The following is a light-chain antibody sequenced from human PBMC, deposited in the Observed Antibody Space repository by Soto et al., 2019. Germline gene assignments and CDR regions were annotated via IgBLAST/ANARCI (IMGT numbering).Light chain of an antibody. J-gene: IGLJ7*01. Sequence: QPVLTQPASVSGSPGQSITISCTGTSSDVGGYKYVSWYQQQSGKAPKLMIYEVSNRPSGVSNRFSGSKSGNTASLTISGLQAEDEAYYYCSSYTSSSTLVFGGGTQLTVL. CDR1: SSDVGGYKY. CDR2: EVS. CDR3: SSYTSSSTLV. V-gene: IGLV2-14*01.